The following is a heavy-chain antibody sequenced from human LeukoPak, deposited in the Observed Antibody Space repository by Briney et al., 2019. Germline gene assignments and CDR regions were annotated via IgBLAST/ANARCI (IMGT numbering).Heavy chain of an antibody. CDR2: IYYSGST. D-gene: IGHD6-19*01. J-gene: IGHJ4*02. CDR3: ARGIGLAGTMMLDY. CDR1: GGPISSYY. Sequence: SETLSLTCTVSGGPISSYYWSWIRQPPGKGLEWIGYIYYSGSTNYNPSLKSRVTISVDTSKNQFSLKLSSLTAADTAVYYCARGIGLAGTMMLDYWGQGTLVTVSS. V-gene: IGHV4-59*01.